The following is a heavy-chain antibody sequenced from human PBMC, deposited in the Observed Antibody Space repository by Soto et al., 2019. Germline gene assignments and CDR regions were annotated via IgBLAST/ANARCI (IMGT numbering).Heavy chain of an antibody. J-gene: IGHJ1*01. CDR2: ISYDGSNK. D-gene: IGHD3-22*01. CDR3: ARDGDYYDSSGYSEYFQH. V-gene: IGHV3-30*04. Sequence: GGSLRLSCAASGFTFSSYAMHWVRQAPGKGLEWVAVISYDGSNKYYADSMKGRFTISRDNSKNTLYLQMNSLRAEDTAVYYCARDGDYYDSSGYSEYFQHWGQGTLVTVSS. CDR1: GFTFSSYA.